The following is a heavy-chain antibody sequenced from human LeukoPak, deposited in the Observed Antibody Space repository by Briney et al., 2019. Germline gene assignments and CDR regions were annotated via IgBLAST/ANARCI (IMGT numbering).Heavy chain of an antibody. CDR1: GFTFSSYS. CDR2: ISSSSSYI. Sequence: GGSLRLSCAASGFTFSSYSMNWVRQAPGKGLEWVSSISSSSSYIYYPDSVQGRFTISRDNAKNSLYQQMNSLRAEDTAVYYCAREGYSGYSFDYWGQGTLVTVSS. V-gene: IGHV3-21*01. J-gene: IGHJ4*02. CDR3: AREGYSGYSFDY. D-gene: IGHD5-12*01.